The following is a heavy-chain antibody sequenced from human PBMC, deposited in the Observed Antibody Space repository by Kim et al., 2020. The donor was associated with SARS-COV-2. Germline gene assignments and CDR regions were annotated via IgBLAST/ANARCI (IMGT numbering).Heavy chain of an antibody. CDR1: GYTLTELS. V-gene: IGHV1-24*01. Sequence: ASVKVSCKVSGYTLTELSMHWVRQAPGKGLEWMGGFDPEDGETIYAQKFQGRVTMTEDTSTDTAYMELSSLRSEDTAVYYCATATSYYYDSSGYHDYFDYWGQGTLVTVSS. CDR2: FDPEDGET. D-gene: IGHD3-22*01. CDR3: ATATSYYYDSSGYHDYFDY. J-gene: IGHJ4*02.